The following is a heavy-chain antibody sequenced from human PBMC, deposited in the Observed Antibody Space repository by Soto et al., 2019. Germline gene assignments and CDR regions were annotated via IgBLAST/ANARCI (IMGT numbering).Heavy chain of an antibody. CDR2: ISYDGSNK. CDR3: AKEGGLSCSNGVCSRSYYYGLDV. V-gene: IGHV3-30*18. D-gene: IGHD2-8*01. J-gene: IGHJ6*02. CDR1: GFTFSSYG. Sequence: QVQLVESGGGVVQPGRSLRLSCAASGFTFSSYGMHWVRQAPGKGLEWVAVISYDGSNKYYADSVKGRFTISRDNSQNTLYRKMNILRVEDTAVYYCAKEGGLSCSNGVCSRSYYYGLDVWGQGTTVTVSS.